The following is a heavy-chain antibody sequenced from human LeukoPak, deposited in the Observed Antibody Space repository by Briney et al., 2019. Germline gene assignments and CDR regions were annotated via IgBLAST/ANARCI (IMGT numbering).Heavy chain of an antibody. J-gene: IGHJ4*02. V-gene: IGHV4-30-2*01. D-gene: IGHD6-13*01. Sequence: PSQTLSLTCTVSGGSISSGGYYWSWIRQPPGKGLEWIGYTYHSGSTYYNLSLKSRVTISVDRSKNQFSLKLSSVTAADTAVYYCARASQQLVLFDYWGQGTLVTVSS. CDR3: ARASQQLVLFDY. CDR2: TYHSGST. CDR1: GGSISSGGYY.